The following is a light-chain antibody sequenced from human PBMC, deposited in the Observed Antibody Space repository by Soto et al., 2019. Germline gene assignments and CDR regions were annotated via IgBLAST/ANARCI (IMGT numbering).Light chain of an antibody. J-gene: IGKJ1*01. CDR3: HQRQSWPRT. V-gene: IGKV3D-15*03. CDR2: GAS. CDR1: QSVRNN. Sequence: EIVMTQSPATLSVSPGERATLSCRASQSVRNNLAWYQQKPGQAPSLLIYGASIRAAGIPARFSASGSGTDFTLTISDVQPEDFALYYCHQRQSWPRTFGQGTKVDI.